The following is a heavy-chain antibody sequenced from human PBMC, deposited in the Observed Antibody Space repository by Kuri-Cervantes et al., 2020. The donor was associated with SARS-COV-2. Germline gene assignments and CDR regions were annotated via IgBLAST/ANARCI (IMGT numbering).Heavy chain of an antibody. CDR2: ISGSGGST. J-gene: IGHJ6*03. CDR1: GFTFSSYA. V-gene: IGHV3-23*01. Sequence: GESLKISCAASGFTFSSYAMSWVRQAPGKGLEWVSAISGSGGSTYYADSVKGRFTISRDNSKNTLYLQMNSLRAEDTAVYYCAKCDGRLYGTGKPHYYYYYMDVWGKGTTVTVSS. D-gene: IGHD3-10*01. CDR3: AKCDGRLYGTGKPHYYYYYMDV.